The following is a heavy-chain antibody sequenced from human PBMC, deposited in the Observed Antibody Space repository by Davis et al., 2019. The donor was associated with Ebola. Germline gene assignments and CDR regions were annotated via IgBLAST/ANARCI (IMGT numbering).Heavy chain of an antibody. D-gene: IGHD5-18*01. Sequence: GESLKISCAASGFTFDDYAMHWVRQAPGKGLEWVSLISGDGSSTYYADSVKGRFTISRDNSKNSLYLQMNSLRTEDTALYYCAKDMSRGQLYLRGTLGYWGQGTLVTASS. CDR1: GFTFDDYA. J-gene: IGHJ4*02. CDR3: AKDMSRGQLYLRGTLGY. CDR2: ISGDGSST. V-gene: IGHV3-43*02.